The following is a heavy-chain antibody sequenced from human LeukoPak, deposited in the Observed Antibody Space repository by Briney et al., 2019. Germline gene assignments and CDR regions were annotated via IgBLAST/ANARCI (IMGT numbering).Heavy chain of an antibody. V-gene: IGHV3-33*01. CDR3: ATWGMTTVVGFDY. CDR1: GFTFSSYG. CDR2: IWYDGSNK. Sequence: GGSLRLSCAASGFTFSSYGMHWVRQAPGKGLEWVAVIWYDGSNKYYADSVKGRFTISRDNSKNTLYLQMNSLRAEDTAVYYCATWGMTTVVGFDYWGQGTLVTVSS. J-gene: IGHJ4*02. D-gene: IGHD4-17*01.